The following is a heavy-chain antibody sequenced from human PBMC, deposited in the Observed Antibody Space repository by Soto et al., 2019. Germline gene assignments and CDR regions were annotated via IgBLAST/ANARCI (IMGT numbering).Heavy chain of an antibody. D-gene: IGHD6-6*01. Sequence: EVQMLESGGDLVQPGGSLRLSCEASGFTFSNSPMAWVRQAPGKGLEWVSSIGSSGATTYYADSVKGRFIVSRDNSRNTLFLQMNSLRAEDTAVYYCAKDRRSSSSNGMDVWGQGTTVTVSS. CDR3: AKDRRSSSSNGMDV. V-gene: IGHV3-23*01. CDR1: GFTFSNSP. CDR2: IGSSGATT. J-gene: IGHJ6*02.